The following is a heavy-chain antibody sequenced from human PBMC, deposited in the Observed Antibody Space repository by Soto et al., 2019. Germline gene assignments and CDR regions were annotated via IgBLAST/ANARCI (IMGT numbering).Heavy chain of an antibody. CDR2: SYYSGTT. J-gene: IGHJ5*02. V-gene: IGHV4-39*01. Sequence: SETLSLTCSVSGGSISYNSYYWGWIRQPPGKGLEWIGSSYYSGTTYFNPSLKSRATISVDTSKNQFSLRLTSVAAADTAIYYCTRRYNCNDNYFDPWGPGALVTVSS. CDR1: GGSISYNSYY. CDR3: TRRYNCNDNYFDP. D-gene: IGHD3-9*01.